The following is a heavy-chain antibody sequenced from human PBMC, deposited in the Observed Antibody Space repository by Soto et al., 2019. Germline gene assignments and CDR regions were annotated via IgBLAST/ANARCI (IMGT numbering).Heavy chain of an antibody. J-gene: IGHJ5*02. CDR3: STNYDILTGYYSSNYINRLAT. Sequence: ASVKVSCKASGYTFTSYAMHCVRQAPGQRLEWMGWINAGNGNTKYSQKFQGRVTITRDTSASTAYMELSSQRSEDTALDYCSTNYDILTGYYSSNYINRLATWGKGTLV. V-gene: IGHV1-3*01. D-gene: IGHD3-9*01. CDR1: GYTFTSYA. CDR2: INAGNGNT.